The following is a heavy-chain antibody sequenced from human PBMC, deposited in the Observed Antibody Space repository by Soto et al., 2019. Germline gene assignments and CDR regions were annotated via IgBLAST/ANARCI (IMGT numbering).Heavy chain of an antibody. CDR3: ARDGPMVRGYYYGMDV. CDR2: IKQDGSEK. D-gene: IGHD3-10*01. V-gene: IGHV3-7*01. CDR1: GFTFSIYW. J-gene: IGHJ6*02. Sequence: GGSLRLSCAASGFTFSIYWMSWVRQAPGKGLEWVANIKQDGSEKYYVDSVKGRFTISRDNAKNSLYLQMNSLSAEDTAVYYCARDGPMVRGYYYGMDVWGQGTTVTV.